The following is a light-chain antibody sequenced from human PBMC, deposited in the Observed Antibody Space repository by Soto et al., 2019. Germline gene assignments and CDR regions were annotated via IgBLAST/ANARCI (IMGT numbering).Light chain of an antibody. J-gene: IGKJ1*01. CDR3: QQYRT. CDR2: GAS. V-gene: IGKV3-20*01. CDR1: QSVSSSY. Sequence: EIVLTQSPVTLSLSPAERATLSCRASQSVSSSYLAWCQQKPGQAPRLLIYGASSRATGIPDRFSGSGSGTDFTLTISRLEPEDFAVYYCQQYRTFGQGTKVDIK.